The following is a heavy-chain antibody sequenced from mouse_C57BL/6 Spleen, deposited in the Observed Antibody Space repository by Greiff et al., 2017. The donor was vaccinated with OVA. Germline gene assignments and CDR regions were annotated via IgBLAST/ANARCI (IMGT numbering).Heavy chain of an antibody. CDR2: IDPENGDT. D-gene: IGHD2-3*01. Sequence: EVQLQQSGAELVRPGASVKLSCTASGFNIKDDYMHWVKQRPEQGLEWIGWIDPENGDTEYASKFQGTATITADTSSNTAYLQLSSLTSEDTAVYYCTTIYDGYFDYWGQGTTLTVSS. CDR1: GFNIKDDY. CDR3: TTIYDGYFDY. V-gene: IGHV14-4*01. J-gene: IGHJ2*01.